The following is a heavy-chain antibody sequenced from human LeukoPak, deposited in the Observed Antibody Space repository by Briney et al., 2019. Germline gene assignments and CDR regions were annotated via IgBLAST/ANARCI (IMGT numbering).Heavy chain of an antibody. D-gene: IGHD3-9*01. J-gene: IGHJ3*02. V-gene: IGHV3-21*01. CDR1: GFTFSSYS. CDR2: ISSSSSYI. Sequence: PGGSLRLSCAASGFTFSSYSMNWVRQAPGKGLVWVSSISSSSSYIYYADSVKGRFTISRGNAKNSLYLQMNSLRAEDTAVYYCARDYDILTPVAFDILGQGTMVTVSS. CDR3: ARDYDILTPVAFDI.